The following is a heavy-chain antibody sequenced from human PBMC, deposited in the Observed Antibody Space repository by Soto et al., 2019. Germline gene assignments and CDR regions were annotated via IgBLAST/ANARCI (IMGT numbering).Heavy chain of an antibody. CDR2: IYYSGSA. CDR3: ARDSYFDLKRGGYYYYAMDV. V-gene: IGHV4-61*01. Sequence: QVQLQESGPGLVKPSETLSLTCTVSGGSVNSGSYYWSWIRQPPGKGLEWVGHIYYSGSATYNSSVQSRVTILVDTSKAQCSLKLTSVTAADTAVYYCARDSYFDLKRGGYYYYAMDVWGQGTTVTVSS. CDR1: GGSVNSGSYY. D-gene: IGHD3-16*01. J-gene: IGHJ6*02.